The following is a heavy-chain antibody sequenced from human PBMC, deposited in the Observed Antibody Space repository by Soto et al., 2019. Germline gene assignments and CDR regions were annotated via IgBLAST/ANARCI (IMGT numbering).Heavy chain of an antibody. J-gene: IGHJ4*02. CDR1: GGSISSYY. CDR2: IYYSGST. Sequence: SETLSLTCTVSGGSISSYYWSWIRQPPGKGLEWIGYIYYSGSTNYNPSLKSRVTISVDTSKNQFSLKLSSVTAADTAVYYCARHGAVAVPDYWGQGTLVTVSS. D-gene: IGHD6-19*01. CDR3: ARHGAVAVPDY. V-gene: IGHV4-59*08.